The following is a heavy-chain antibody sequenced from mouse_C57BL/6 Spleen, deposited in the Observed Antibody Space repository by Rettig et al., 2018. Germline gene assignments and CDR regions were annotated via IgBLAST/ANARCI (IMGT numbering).Heavy chain of an antibody. J-gene: IGHJ4*01. Sequence: GDINPNNGGTSYNQKFKGKATLTVDKSSSTAYMELRSLTSEDSAVYYCASLLFYAMDYWGQGTSVTVSS. V-gene: IGHV1-26*01. CDR2: INPNNGGT. D-gene: IGHD2-1*01. CDR3: ASLLFYAMDY.